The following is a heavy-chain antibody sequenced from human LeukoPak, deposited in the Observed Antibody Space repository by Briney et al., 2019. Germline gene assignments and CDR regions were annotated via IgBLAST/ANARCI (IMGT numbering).Heavy chain of an antibody. CDR2: IYSGGST. CDR1: GFTVSSNY. J-gene: IGHJ4*02. D-gene: IGHD3-22*01. Sequence: PGGSLRLSCAASGFTVSSNYMSWVRQAPVKELEWVSVIYSGGSTYYADSVKGRFTISRDNSKNTLYLQMNSLRAEDTAVYYCARGSSYYDRSGYEPPDYWGQGTLVTVSS. CDR3: ARGSSYYDRSGYEPPDY. V-gene: IGHV3-53*01.